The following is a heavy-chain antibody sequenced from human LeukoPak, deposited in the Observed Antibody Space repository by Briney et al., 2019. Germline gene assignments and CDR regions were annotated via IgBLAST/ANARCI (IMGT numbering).Heavy chain of an antibody. D-gene: IGHD3-16*01. CDR3: VKDGGHTALDP. J-gene: IGHJ5*02. CDR2: VYFSGST. CDR1: GVSIGNSHYY. Sequence: SETLSLTCSVSGVSIGNSHYYWGWIRQPAGKGLEWIGRVYFSGSTNYNPSLKGRVTISVDTSKNQISLNLMSVTAADTAVYYCVKDGGHTALDPWGQGTQVTVSS. V-gene: IGHV4-61*02.